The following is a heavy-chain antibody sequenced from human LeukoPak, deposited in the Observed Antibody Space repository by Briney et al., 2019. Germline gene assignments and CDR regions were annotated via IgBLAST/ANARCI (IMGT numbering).Heavy chain of an antibody. V-gene: IGHV3-48*01. Sequence: GGSLRLSCAASVFSLSIYSMNWVRQAPGRGGEGISYFSNSSRDIFYEHSVQGRFTISRDNADKSLYLQMNSLRSEDTDVYYCPSDGPVYSGNNSLDYWRQGTLVTVSS. CDR1: VFSLSIYS. CDR3: PSDGPVYSGNNSLDY. J-gene: IGHJ4*02. CDR2: FSNSSRDI. D-gene: IGHD1-26*01.